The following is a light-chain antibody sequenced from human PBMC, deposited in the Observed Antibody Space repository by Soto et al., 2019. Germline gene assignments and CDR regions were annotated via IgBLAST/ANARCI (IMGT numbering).Light chain of an antibody. J-gene: IGKJ2*01. CDR2: DGS. Sequence: DLQMTQSPSTLPASVGDRVTITCRASQSLRGWLAWYQQKPGKAPSLLIYDGSSLQSGVPSRFRGSGSGTTFTLTISSLQPDDFASYYCQQYDIYPYTFGQGTKVEIK. V-gene: IGKV1-5*01. CDR1: QSLRGW. CDR3: QQYDIYPYT.